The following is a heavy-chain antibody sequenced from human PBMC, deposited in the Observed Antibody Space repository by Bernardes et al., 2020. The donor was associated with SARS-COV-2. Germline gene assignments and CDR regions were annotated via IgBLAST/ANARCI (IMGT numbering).Heavy chain of an antibody. CDR2: INPDGSST. J-gene: IGHJ5*02. CDR1: GFTFSSSW. CDR3: ARDLGYCTNGVCSP. Sequence: GGSLRLSCAASGFTFSSSWMHWVRQIPGRGLVWVSRINPDGSSTSYADSVKGRFTISPENAKNTLFLQMNTLRAEDTALYYCARDLGYCTNGVCSPLGQGTLVTVSS. V-gene: IGHV3-74*01. D-gene: IGHD2-8*01.